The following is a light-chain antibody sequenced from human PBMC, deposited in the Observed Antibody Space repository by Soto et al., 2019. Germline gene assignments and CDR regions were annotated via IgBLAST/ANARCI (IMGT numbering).Light chain of an antibody. V-gene: IGKV1-5*03. CDR1: QSISDW. CDR2: KAS. J-gene: IGKJ1*01. Sequence: DIQMTQSPSTLSASVGDGVTITCRASQSISDWLAWYQQKPGKAPKLLIYKASSLESGVPSRFSGSGSGTAFTLTITSLQPDDFATYYCQHYNSYPWTFGQGTSFEIK. CDR3: QHYNSYPWT.